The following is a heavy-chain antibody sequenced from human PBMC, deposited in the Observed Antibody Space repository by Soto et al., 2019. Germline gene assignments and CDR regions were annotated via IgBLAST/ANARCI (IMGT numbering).Heavy chain of an antibody. J-gene: IGHJ3*02. V-gene: IGHV3-23*01. CDR3: AKIPHSSSWYLDAFDI. CDR2: ISGSGGST. Sequence: EVQLLESGGGLVQPGWSLRLSCAASGFTFSSYAMSWVRQAPGKGLEWVSAISGSGGSTYYADSVKGRFTISRDNSKNTLYLQMNSLRAKDTALYYCAKIPHSSSWYLDAFDIWGQGTMVTVSS. CDR1: GFTFSSYA. D-gene: IGHD6-13*01.